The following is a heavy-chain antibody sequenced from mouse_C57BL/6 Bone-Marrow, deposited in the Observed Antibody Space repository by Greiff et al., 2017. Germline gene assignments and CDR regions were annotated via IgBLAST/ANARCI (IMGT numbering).Heavy chain of an antibody. CDR2: IYPRSGNT. CDR1: GYTFTSYG. V-gene: IGHV1-81*01. CDR3: ARSGYYGSSYEFAY. Sequence: QVQLQQSGAELARPGASVKLSCKASGYTFTSYGISWVKQRTGQGLEWIGEIYPRSGNTYYNEKFKGKATLTADKSSSTAYMELRSLTSEDSAVYVCARSGYYGSSYEFAYWGQGTLVTVSA. J-gene: IGHJ3*01. D-gene: IGHD1-1*01.